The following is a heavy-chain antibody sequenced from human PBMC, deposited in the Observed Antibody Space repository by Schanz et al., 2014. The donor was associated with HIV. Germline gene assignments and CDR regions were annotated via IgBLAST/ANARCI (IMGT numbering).Heavy chain of an antibody. CDR2: IWYDGSNK. V-gene: IGHV3-33*01. Sequence: QVQLVESGGGVVQPGRSLRLSCAASGFTFSSYGMHWVRQAPGKGLEWVAVIWYDGSNKYYADSVKGRFTISRDNSKNTLYLQMNSLRAEDTAVYYCARGEAITSYYYYYGMDVWGQGTTVTVSS. D-gene: IGHD1-20*01. CDR3: ARGEAITSYYYYYGMDV. J-gene: IGHJ6*02. CDR1: GFTFSSYG.